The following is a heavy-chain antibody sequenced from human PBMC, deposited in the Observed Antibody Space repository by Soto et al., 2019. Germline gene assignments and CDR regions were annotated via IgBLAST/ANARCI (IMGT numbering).Heavy chain of an antibody. CDR3: TTDFFWLHYDILTGRDY. V-gene: IGHV3-15*01. CDR1: GFTFSNAW. D-gene: IGHD3-9*01. J-gene: IGHJ4*02. Sequence: PGGSLRLSCAASGFTFSNAWMSWVRQAPGKGLEWVGRIKSKTDGGTTDYAAPVKGRFTISRDDSKNTLYLQMNSLKTEDTAVYYCTTDFFWLHYDILTGRDYWGQGTLVTVSS. CDR2: IKSKTDGGTT.